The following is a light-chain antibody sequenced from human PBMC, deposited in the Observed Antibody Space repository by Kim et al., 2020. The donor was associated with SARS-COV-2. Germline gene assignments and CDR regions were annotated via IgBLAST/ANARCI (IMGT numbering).Light chain of an antibody. CDR2: WAS. J-gene: IGKJ1*01. Sequence: DIVMTQSPDSLAVSLGERATINCKSSQSVLYSSNNKNYLAWYQQKPGQPPKLLIYWASTRESGVPDRFSGSGSGTDFTLTISSLQAEDVAVYYCQQYIDTPRTFGQGTKVDI. CDR3: QQYIDTPRT. V-gene: IGKV4-1*01. CDR1: QSVLYSSNNKNY.